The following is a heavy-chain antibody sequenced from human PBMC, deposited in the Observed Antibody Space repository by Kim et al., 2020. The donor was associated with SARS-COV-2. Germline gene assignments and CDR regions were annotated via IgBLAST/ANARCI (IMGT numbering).Heavy chain of an antibody. CDR3: ARVGNSNWFDP. D-gene: IGHD1-7*01. Sequence: NYAPSFQGHVPNSADKSISTAYLQWSSLKASDTAMYYCARVGNSNWFDPWGQGTLVTVSS. J-gene: IGHJ5*02. V-gene: IGHV5-10-1*01.